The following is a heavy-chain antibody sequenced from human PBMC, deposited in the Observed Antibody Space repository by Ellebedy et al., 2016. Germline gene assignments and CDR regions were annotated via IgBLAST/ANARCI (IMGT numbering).Heavy chain of an antibody. D-gene: IGHD5-12*01. Sequence: GESLKISCAASEFTFSYYAMSWVRQAPGKGLEWVSAISGSGGSTYYADSVKGRFTISRDNSKNTLYLQMNSLRAEDTSVYYCAKCSRATSRNYYYYYMDVWGKGTTVTVSS. J-gene: IGHJ6*03. CDR2: ISGSGGST. CDR3: AKCSRATSRNYYYYYMDV. V-gene: IGHV3-23*01. CDR1: EFTFSYYA.